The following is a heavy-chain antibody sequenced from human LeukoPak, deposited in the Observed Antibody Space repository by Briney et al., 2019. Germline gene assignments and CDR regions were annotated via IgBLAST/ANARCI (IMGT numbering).Heavy chain of an antibody. Sequence: PSETLSLTCAVYGGPFSGYYWSWIRQPPGKGLEWIGEINHSGSTNYNPSLKSRVTISVDTSKNQFSLKLSSVTAADTAVYYCASSSRKVVVSYWGQGTLVTVSS. V-gene: IGHV4-34*01. CDR3: ASSSRKVVVSY. J-gene: IGHJ4*02. CDR2: INHSGST. D-gene: IGHD3-22*01. CDR1: GGPFSGYY.